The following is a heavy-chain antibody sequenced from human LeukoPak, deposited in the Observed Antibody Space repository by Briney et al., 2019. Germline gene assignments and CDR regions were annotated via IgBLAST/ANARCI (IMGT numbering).Heavy chain of an antibody. CDR2: INSDGSST. CDR3: ARGEGSSSSWYFNSSWFDP. V-gene: IGHV3-74*01. Sequence: GGSLRLSCAASGFTFSSYWMHWVRQAPGKGLVWVSRINSDGSSTSYADSVKGRFTISRDNAKNTLYLQMNSLRAEDTAVYYCARGEGSSSSWYFNSSWFDPWGQGTLVTVSS. J-gene: IGHJ5*02. CDR1: GFTFSSYW. D-gene: IGHD6-13*01.